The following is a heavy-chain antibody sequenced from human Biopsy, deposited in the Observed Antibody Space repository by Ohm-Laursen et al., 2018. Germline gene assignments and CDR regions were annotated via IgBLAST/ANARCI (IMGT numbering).Heavy chain of an antibody. CDR2: ISGGGTI. D-gene: IGHD4-23*01. CDR1: GFSFSDYH. J-gene: IGHJ6*02. Sequence: GSLRLSCAVSGFSFSDYHMRWIRQAPGRGLEWVSYISGGGTIYYGDSMKGRVTISRDNAKNSLYLQMHSLRAKDTAVYYCARDTRWSPYSMDVWGQGTTVTVSS. V-gene: IGHV3-11*01. CDR3: ARDTRWSPYSMDV.